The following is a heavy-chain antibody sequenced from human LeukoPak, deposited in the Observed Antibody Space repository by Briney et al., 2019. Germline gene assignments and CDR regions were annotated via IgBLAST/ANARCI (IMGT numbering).Heavy chain of an antibody. CDR3: ALLRYFDWLSKNHIDY. CDR1: GGSFSGYY. CDR2: INHSGST. Sequence: PSETLSLTCTVYGGSFSGYYWSWIRQPPGKGLEWIGEINHSGSTNYNPSLKSRVTISVDTSKNQFSLKLSSVTAADTAVYYCALLRYFDWLSKNHIDYWGQGTLVTVSS. J-gene: IGHJ4*02. D-gene: IGHD3-9*01. V-gene: IGHV4-34*01.